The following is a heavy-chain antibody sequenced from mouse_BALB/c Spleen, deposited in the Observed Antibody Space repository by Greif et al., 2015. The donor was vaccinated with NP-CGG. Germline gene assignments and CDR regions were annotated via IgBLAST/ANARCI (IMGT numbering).Heavy chain of an antibody. J-gene: IGHJ4*01. CDR2: ILPGSGST. Sequence: QVQLQQSGAELMKPGASVKISCKATGYTFSSYWIEWVKQRPGHGLEWIGEILPGSGSTNYNEKFKGKATFTADTSSNTADMQLSSLTSEDSAVYYCARRWLLLYYAMDYWGQGTSVTVSS. D-gene: IGHD2-3*01. CDR3: ARRWLLLYYAMDY. CDR1: GYTFSSYW. V-gene: IGHV1-9*01.